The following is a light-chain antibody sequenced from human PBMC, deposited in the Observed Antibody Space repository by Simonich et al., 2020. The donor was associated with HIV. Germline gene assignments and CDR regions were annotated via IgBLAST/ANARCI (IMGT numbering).Light chain of an antibody. CDR3: QQLNSYPPFT. Sequence: IQLTQSPSFLSASVGDRVTITCRASPGISSYLAWYQQKPGKAPKLLIYAASTLQSGVPSRFSGSGSGTEFTLTISSLQPEDFATYYCQQLNSYPPFTFGPGTKVDIK. CDR2: AAS. V-gene: IGKV1-9*01. J-gene: IGKJ3*01. CDR1: PGISSY.